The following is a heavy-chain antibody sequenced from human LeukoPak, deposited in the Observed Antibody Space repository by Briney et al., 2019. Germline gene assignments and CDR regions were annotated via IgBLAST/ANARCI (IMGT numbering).Heavy chain of an antibody. CDR2: IYYSGST. CDR1: GGSVSSGSDS. Sequence: SETLSLTCTVSGGSVSSGSDSWSWIRQPPGKGLEWVGYIYYSGSTNYNPSLISRVTMSVDTAKNQFSLKLSSVTAADTAVYYCARPRVTLTFDAFDIWGQGTMVTVSS. J-gene: IGHJ3*02. CDR3: ARPRVTLTFDAFDI. D-gene: IGHD2-21*02. V-gene: IGHV4-61*01.